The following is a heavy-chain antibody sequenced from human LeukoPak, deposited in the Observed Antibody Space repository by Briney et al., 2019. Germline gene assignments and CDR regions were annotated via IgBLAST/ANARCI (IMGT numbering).Heavy chain of an antibody. V-gene: IGHV3-74*01. Sequence: GGSLRLSCAAPGFTFSTYWMHWVRQAPGKGLVWVSRINSDGSTNYADSVKGRFTISRDNAKNTLYLQMNSLRAEDTAVYYCAKIGRTGTTYWGQGTLVTVSS. CDR1: GFTFSTYW. J-gene: IGHJ4*02. CDR3: AKIGRTGTTY. CDR2: INSDGST. D-gene: IGHD1-1*01.